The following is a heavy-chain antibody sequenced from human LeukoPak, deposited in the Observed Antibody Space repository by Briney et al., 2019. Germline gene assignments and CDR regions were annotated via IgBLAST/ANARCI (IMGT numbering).Heavy chain of an antibody. CDR3: ARDSAGYCSSTSCYTPSLAFDI. J-gene: IGHJ3*02. V-gene: IGHV3-7*01. CDR1: GFTFSSYW. CDR2: IKQDESEK. Sequence: GGYLRLYCAASGFTFSSYWMSWVRQAPGKGLEWVANIKQDESEKYYVDSAKGRFTISRDNAKNSLYLQMNSLRAEDTAVYYCARDSAGYCSSTSCYTPSLAFDIWGQGTMVTVSS. D-gene: IGHD2-2*02.